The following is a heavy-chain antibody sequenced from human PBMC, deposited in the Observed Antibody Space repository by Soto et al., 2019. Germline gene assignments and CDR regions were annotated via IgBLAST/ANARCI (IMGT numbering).Heavy chain of an antibody. V-gene: IGHV3-21*01. J-gene: IGHJ5*02. CDR2: ISSSGSYI. D-gene: IGHD5-18*01. Sequence: PGGSLRLSCASSGFTFISYTMNWVRQAPGKGLEWVSSISSSGSYIHYADSVKGRFTISRDNAKNSLFLQMDSLRAEDTAVYYCARDVETSMDGLNYFDPWGQGTLVTVSS. CDR3: ARDVETSMDGLNYFDP. CDR1: GFTFISYT.